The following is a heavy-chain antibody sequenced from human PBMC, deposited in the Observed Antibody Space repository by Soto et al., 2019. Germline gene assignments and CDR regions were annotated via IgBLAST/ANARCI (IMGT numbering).Heavy chain of an antibody. J-gene: IGHJ4*02. Sequence: GSLRLSCAASGFAVSNYYMSWVRQAPGKGLEWVSVIYSGGNTYYADSVKGRFTISRDNSKNAVYLQVNSLRAEDTAVYYCARGRFDSDGYYFDYWGQGTLVTVSS. CDR1: GFAVSNYY. D-gene: IGHD2-2*03. CDR3: ARGRFDSDGYYFDY. V-gene: IGHV3-53*01. CDR2: IYSGGNT.